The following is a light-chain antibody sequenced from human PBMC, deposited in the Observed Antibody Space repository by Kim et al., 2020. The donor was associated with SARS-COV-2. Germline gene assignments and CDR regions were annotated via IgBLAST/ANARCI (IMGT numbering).Light chain of an antibody. CDR3: QQHSSWPLT. J-gene: IGKJ4*01. CDR2: GIS. CDR1: QTIRNN. V-gene: IGKV3-15*01. Sequence: EVVMTQSPATLSVSPGERVTLSCRASQTIRNNYLAWYQQKPGQTPRLLIYGISARATGITARFSGSGSGTDFTLTISSLQSEDFAIYYCQQHSSWPLTFGGGTKVDIK.